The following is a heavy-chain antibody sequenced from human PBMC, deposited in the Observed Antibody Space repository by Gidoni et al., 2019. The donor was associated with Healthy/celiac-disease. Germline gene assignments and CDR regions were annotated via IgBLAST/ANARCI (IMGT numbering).Heavy chain of an antibody. CDR1: GFTFDDYA. J-gene: IGHJ3*02. D-gene: IGHD5-12*01. CDR2: ISWNSGSI. CDR3: AKDIVATITIPGAFDI. V-gene: IGHV3-9*01. Sequence: EVQLVESGGGLVQPGRSLRLSCAASGFTFDDYAMHWVRQAPGKGLEWVSGISWNSGSIGYADSVKGRFTISRDNAKNSLYLQMNSLRAEDTALYYCAKDIVATITIPGAFDIWGQGTMVTVSS.